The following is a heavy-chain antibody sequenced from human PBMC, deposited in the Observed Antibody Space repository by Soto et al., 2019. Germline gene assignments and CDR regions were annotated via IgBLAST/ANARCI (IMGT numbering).Heavy chain of an antibody. D-gene: IGHD3-16*01. J-gene: IGHJ6*02. CDR2: IYPGDSDT. CDR3: ARISYYSYYYGMDV. V-gene: IGHV5-51*01. CDR1: GYSFTSYW. Sequence: GESLKISCYGSGYSFTSYWIAWVRQIPGKGLEWMWIIYPGDSDTRYSPSFQGQVTISADKSISTAYLQWSSLKASDTAMYYCARISYYSYYYGMDVCGQGPTVTVSS.